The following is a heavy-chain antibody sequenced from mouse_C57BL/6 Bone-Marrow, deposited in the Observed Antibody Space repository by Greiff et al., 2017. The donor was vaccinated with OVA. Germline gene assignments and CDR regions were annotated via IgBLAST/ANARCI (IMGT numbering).Heavy chain of an antibody. CDR2: ISNLAYSI. Sequence: DVMLVESGGGLVQPGGSLKLSCAASGFTFSDYGMAWVRQAPRKGPEWVAFISNLAYSIYYADTVTGRFTISRENAKNTLYLEMGSLRSEDTAMYYCARRAYPSSLAYWGQGTLVTVSA. J-gene: IGHJ3*01. CDR3: ARRAYPSSLAY. D-gene: IGHD3-1*01. CDR1: GFTFSDYG. V-gene: IGHV5-15*04.